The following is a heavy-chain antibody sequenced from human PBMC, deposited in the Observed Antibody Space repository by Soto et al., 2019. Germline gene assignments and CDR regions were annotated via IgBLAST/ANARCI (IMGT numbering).Heavy chain of an antibody. V-gene: IGHV3-23*01. CDR1: GFTFSSYA. CDR2: ISGSGGST. D-gene: IGHD6-19*01. J-gene: IGHJ4*02. Sequence: PGGSLRLSCAASGFTFSSYAMSWVRQAPGKGLEWVSAISGSGGSTYYADSVKGRFTISRDNSKNTLYLQMNGLRAEDTAVYYCGGLGGWPPGLNYWGQGTLVTVSS. CDR3: GGLGGWPPGLNY.